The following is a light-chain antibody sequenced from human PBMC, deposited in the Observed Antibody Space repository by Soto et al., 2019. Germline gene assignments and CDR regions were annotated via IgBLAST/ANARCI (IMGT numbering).Light chain of an antibody. J-gene: IGKJ4*01. CDR2: GAS. Sequence: EILLTQSPGTLSLSPGDRATLSCRASQTLTNSFLAWYQQNPGQTPRLLIYGASIRATDIPDRFSGSGSGTDFTLTISRLEPEDFAVYFCQQYGRLPLSFGGGTKVEIK. V-gene: IGKV3-20*01. CDR1: QTLTNSF. CDR3: QQYGRLPLS.